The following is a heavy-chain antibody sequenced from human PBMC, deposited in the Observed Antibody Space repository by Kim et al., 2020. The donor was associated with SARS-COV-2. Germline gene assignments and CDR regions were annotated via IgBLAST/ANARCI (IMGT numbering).Heavy chain of an antibody. CDR3: ARDGPRLRYFDWLVFPVDY. J-gene: IGHJ4*02. V-gene: IGHV3-21*01. Sequence: GGSLRLSCAASGFTFSSYSMNWVRQAPGKGLEWVSSISSSSSYIYYADSVKGRFTISRDNAKNSLYLQMNSLRAEDTAVYYCARDGPRLRYFDWLVFPVDYWGQGTLVTVSS. CDR2: ISSSSSYI. D-gene: IGHD3-9*01. CDR1: GFTFSSYS.